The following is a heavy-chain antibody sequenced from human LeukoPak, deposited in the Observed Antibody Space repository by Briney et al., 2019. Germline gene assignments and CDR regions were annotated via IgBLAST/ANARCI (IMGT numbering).Heavy chain of an antibody. V-gene: IGHV3-74*01. CDR2: LNSDGSST. CDR1: GFTFSSYW. J-gene: IGHJ4*02. CDR3: AREYYDFWSGYSPNIQKSYYFDY. D-gene: IGHD3-3*01. Sequence: GGSLRLSCAASGFTFSSYWMHWVRHAPGKGLVWVSRLNSDGSSTNYADSVKGRFTISRANATNTLYLQMNSLRAEDTAVYYCAREYYDFWSGYSPNIQKSYYFDYWGQGTLVTVSS.